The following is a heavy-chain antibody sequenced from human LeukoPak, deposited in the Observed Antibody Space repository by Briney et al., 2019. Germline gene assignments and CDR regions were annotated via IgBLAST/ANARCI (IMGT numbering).Heavy chain of an antibody. CDR1: GFTFTTYG. V-gene: IGHV3-23*01. J-gene: IGHJ4*02. CDR3: AKDSHWILFDD. Sequence: GGSLRLSCSASGFTFTTYGMNWVRQAPGKGLEWVSGIGGSGIRTYYADSVKGRFTISRDNSKNTLYLQMNSLKDEDTAVYYCAKDSHWILFDDWGQGTLVTVSS. D-gene: IGHD2-2*03. CDR2: IGGSGIRT.